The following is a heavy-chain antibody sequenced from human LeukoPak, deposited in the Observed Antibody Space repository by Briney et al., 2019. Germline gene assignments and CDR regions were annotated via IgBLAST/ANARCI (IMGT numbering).Heavy chain of an antibody. CDR2: IIPIFGTA. D-gene: IGHD5-18*01. J-gene: IGHJ4*02. V-gene: IGHV1-69*05. Sequence: SVKVSCKASGGTFSSYAISWVRQAPGQGLEWMGGIIPIFGTANYAQKFQGRVTITTDESTSTAYMELSSLRSEDTAVYYCARDPRLGDTAMVLLVDWGQGTLVTVSS. CDR1: GGTFSSYA. CDR3: ARDPRLGDTAMVLLVD.